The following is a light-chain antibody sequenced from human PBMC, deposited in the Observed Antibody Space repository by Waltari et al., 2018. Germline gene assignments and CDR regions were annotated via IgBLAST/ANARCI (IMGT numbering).Light chain of an antibody. V-gene: IGKV4-1*01. J-gene: IGKJ1*01. CDR2: EAD. CDR3: QKYNSAPRT. Sequence: DIVMTQSPDSLAVSLGERATINCKSSQSVLYSSDNRNYLAWYQQKPGKVPKLLIYEADILQAGVPSRFSGSGSETDFTLTISRLQPEDAAIYYCQKYNSAPRTFGQGTKVEIK. CDR1: QSVLYSSDNRNY.